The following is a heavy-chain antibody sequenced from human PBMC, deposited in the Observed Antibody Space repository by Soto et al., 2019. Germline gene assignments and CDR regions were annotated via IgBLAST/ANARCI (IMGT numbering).Heavy chain of an antibody. CDR2: IIPIFGTA. J-gene: IGHJ4*02. CDR3: AADHSTYYYDSSGFV. D-gene: IGHD3-22*01. CDR1: GGTFSSYA. Sequence: SVKVSCKASGGTFSSYAISWVRQAPGQGLEWMGGIIPIFGTANYAQKFQGRVTITADESTSTAYMELSSLRSEDTAVYYCAADHSTYYYDSSGFVWGQGTLVTVSS. V-gene: IGHV1-69*13.